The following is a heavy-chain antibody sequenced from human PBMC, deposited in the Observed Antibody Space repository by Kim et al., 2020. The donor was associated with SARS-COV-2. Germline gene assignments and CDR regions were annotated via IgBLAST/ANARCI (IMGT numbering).Heavy chain of an antibody. D-gene: IGHD6-6*01. CDR1: GYTFTGYY. V-gene: IGHV1-2*06. CDR2: INPNSGGT. J-gene: IGHJ4*02. CDR3: ARDKELYGARPGDY. Sequence: ASVKVSCKASGYTFTGYYMHWVRQAPGQGLEWMGRINPNSGGTNYAQKFQGRVTMTSDTSISTAYMELSRLRSDDTAVYYCARDKELYGARPGDYWGQGTLVTVSS.